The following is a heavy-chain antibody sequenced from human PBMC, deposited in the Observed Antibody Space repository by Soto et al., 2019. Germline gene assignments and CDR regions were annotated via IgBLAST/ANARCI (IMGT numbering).Heavy chain of an antibody. CDR2: ISYDGSNK. Sequence: QVQLVESGGGVVQPGRSLRLSCAASGFTFSSYGMHWVRQAPGKGLEWVAVISYDGSNKYYADSVKGRFTISRDNSTNTLYLQMNSLRAEDTAVYYCANGPYGDYDGYWGQGTLVTVSS. CDR3: ANGPYGDYDGY. V-gene: IGHV3-30*18. CDR1: GFTFSSYG. J-gene: IGHJ4*02. D-gene: IGHD4-17*01.